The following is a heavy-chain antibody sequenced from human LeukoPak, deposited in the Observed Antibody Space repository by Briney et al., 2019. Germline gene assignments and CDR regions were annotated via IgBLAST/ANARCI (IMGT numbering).Heavy chain of an antibody. CDR2: ISWNSDSI. CDR1: GFTFGDYA. Sequence: GRSLRLSCAASGFTFGDYAMHWVRQAPGKGLEWVSGISWNSDSIGYADSVKGRFTISRDNAKNSLYLQMNSLRAEDTAVYYCAREGGVGYWGQGTLVTVSS. V-gene: IGHV3-9*01. CDR3: AREGGVGY. J-gene: IGHJ4*02. D-gene: IGHD2-8*02.